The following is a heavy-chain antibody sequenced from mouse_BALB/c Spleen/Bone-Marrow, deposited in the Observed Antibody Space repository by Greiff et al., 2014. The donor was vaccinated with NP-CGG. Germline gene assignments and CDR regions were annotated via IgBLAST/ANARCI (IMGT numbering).Heavy chain of an antibody. D-gene: IGHD4-1*01. V-gene: IGHV5-6-3*01. CDR3: ARDPWDGMDY. J-gene: IGHJ4*01. CDR2: INSNGGST. Sequence: VQLKQSGGALVQPGGSLKLSCAASGFTFSNYGMSWVRQTPDKRLELVATINSNGGSTYYPDSVKGRFTISRDNAKNTLYLQMSSLKSEDTAMYYCARDPWDGMDYWGQGTSVTVSS. CDR1: GFTFSNYG.